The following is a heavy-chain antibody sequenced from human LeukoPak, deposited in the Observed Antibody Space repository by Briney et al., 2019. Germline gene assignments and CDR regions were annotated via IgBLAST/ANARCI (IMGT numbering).Heavy chain of an antibody. CDR2: INPNSGGI. Sequence: ASVKVSCKASGYSFADFYIHWVRQVPGQGLEWMGWINPNSGGINYAQKFQGRVTMTRDMSTSTVYMELSSLRSEDTAVYYCARADLDYCSGGSCYNWFDPWGQGTLVTVSS. J-gene: IGHJ5*02. V-gene: IGHV1-2*02. D-gene: IGHD2-15*01. CDR1: GYSFADFY. CDR3: ARADLDYCSGGSCYNWFDP.